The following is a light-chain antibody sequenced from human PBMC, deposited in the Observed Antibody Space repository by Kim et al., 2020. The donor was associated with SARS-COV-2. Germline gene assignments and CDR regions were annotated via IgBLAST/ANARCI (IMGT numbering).Light chain of an antibody. Sequence: EIVMTQSPATLSVSPGERATLSCRASQSVSNNLAWYQQKPGQAPRLVIYGASTRATGIPARFSGSGSGTDFTLTISSLQSEDFAVYYCQQYNNWPPWTFGQGTKVDIK. CDR3: QQYNNWPPWT. CDR2: GAS. CDR1: QSVSNN. J-gene: IGKJ1*01. V-gene: IGKV3-15*01.